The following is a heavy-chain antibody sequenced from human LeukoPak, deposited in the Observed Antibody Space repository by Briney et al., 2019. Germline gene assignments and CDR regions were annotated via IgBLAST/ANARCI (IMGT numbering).Heavy chain of an antibody. CDR1: GFTSSSYA. J-gene: IGHJ4*02. V-gene: IGHV3-23*01. D-gene: IGHD6-13*01. CDR3: AKAAAAPGFDF. CDR2: VSGSGDRM. Sequence: GGSLRLSCAASGFTSSSYALNWVRQAPGKGLEWVATVSGSGDRMYHADSVKGRFTISRDNSKNTIYLQMNSLRTEDTALYYCAKAAAAPGFDFWGQGTLVTVSS.